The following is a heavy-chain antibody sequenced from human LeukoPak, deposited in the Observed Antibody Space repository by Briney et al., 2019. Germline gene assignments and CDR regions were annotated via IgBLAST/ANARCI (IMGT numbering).Heavy chain of an antibody. Sequence: GGSLRLSCAASGFTYSSYSMNWVRQAPGKVLEWVSSISSSSSYIYYADSVKGRFTISRDNAKNSLYLQMNSLRAEDTAVYYCARDLGLYCSSTSCYEGRYFDYWGQGTLVTVSS. J-gene: IGHJ4*02. D-gene: IGHD2-2*01. CDR2: ISSSSSYI. CDR3: ARDLGLYCSSTSCYEGRYFDY. CDR1: GFTYSSYS. V-gene: IGHV3-21*01.